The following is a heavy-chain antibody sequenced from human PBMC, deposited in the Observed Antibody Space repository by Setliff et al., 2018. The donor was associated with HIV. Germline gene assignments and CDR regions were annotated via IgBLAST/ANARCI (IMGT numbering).Heavy chain of an antibody. CDR2: IFTADSDT. CDR1: GDIFLNYW. J-gene: IGHJ6*03. V-gene: IGHV5-51*01. CDR3: ARETGYCTNGVCYNGYMDV. D-gene: IGHD2-8*01. Sequence: GESLKIPCKHSGDIFLNYWIGWVLQMPGKGLEWMGVIFTADSDTRYSPSFQGQVTISADKSISTAYLQWSSLKASDTAMYYCARETGYCTNGVCYNGYMDVWGKGTTVTVSS.